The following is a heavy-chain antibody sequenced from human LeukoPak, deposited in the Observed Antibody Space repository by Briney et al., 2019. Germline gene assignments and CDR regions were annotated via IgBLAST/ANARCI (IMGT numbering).Heavy chain of an antibody. V-gene: IGHV3-30*02. Sequence: GGSLRLSCAAPVFTFSSYGMHCVRQAPDKGLEWVAFIRYDGSNKYYADSVKGRFTISRDNSKNTLYLQMNTLRAEDTAVYYCAKDGGAVAGTRIDYWGQGTLVTVSS. CDR3: AKDGGAVAGTRIDY. J-gene: IGHJ4*02. CDR1: VFTFSSYG. CDR2: IRYDGSNK. D-gene: IGHD6-19*01.